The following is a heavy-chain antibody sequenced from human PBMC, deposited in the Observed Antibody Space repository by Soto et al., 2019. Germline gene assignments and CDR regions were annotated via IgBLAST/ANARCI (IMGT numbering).Heavy chain of an antibody. V-gene: IGHV3-23*01. J-gene: IGHJ4*02. CDR1: GFSFGSYA. CDR3: ARWSYLDY. Sequence: LRLSFAASGFSFGSYALSWVRQAPGKGLEWVSTISGSDGKTFYADSVKGRFSISRDTSQNTLYLQMNSLRADDTAIYYCARWSYLDYWGQGTRVTVSS. CDR2: ISGSDGKT. D-gene: IGHD3-3*01.